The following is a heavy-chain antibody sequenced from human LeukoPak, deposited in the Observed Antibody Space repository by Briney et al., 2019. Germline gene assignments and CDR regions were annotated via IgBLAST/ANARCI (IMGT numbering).Heavy chain of an antibody. V-gene: IGHV3-23*01. Sequence: GGSLRLSCAASGFTFSSYGMSWVRQAPGKGLEWVSAISGSGGSTYYADSVKGRFTISRDNSKNTLYLQMNSLRAEDTAVYYCAKDHSSGWFYNWFDPWGQGTLVTVSS. CDR2: ISGSGGST. CDR3: AKDHSSGWFYNWFDP. D-gene: IGHD6-19*01. J-gene: IGHJ5*02. CDR1: GFTFSSYG.